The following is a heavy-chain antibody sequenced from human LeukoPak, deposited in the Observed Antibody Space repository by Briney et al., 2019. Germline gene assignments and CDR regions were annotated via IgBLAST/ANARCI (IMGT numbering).Heavy chain of an antibody. V-gene: IGHV4-59*01. CDR2: IYYSGST. CDR3: ARPSVGAEYYFDY. J-gene: IGHJ4*02. CDR1: GGSISSYY. Sequence: SETLSLTCAVSGGSISSYYWSWIRQPPGKGLEWIGYIYYSGSTNYNPSLKSRVTISVDTSKNQFSLKLSSVTAADTAVYYCARPSVGAEYYFDYWGQGTLDTVSS. D-gene: IGHD1-26*01.